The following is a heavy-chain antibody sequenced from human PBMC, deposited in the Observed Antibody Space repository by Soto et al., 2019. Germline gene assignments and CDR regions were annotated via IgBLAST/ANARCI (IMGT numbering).Heavy chain of an antibody. CDR3: ARSITIFPVPSNWFDP. Sequence: SETLSLTCTVSGGSISSYYWSWIRQPPGKGLEWIGYIYYSGSTNYNPSLKSRVTIPVDTSKNQFSLKLSSVTAADTAVYYCARSITIFPVPSNWFDPWGQGTLVTVSS. CDR2: IYYSGST. CDR1: GGSISSYY. D-gene: IGHD3-3*01. J-gene: IGHJ5*02. V-gene: IGHV4-59*01.